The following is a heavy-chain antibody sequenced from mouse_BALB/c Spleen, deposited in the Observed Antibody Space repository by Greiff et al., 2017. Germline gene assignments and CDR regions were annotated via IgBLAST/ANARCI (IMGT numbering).Heavy chain of an antibody. CDR3: ARKGLAGTAMDD. CDR1: GYTFTSYW. V-gene: IGHV1S81*02. Sequence: QVQLQQPGAELVKPGASVKLSCKASGYTFTSYWMHWVKQRPGQGLEWIGEINPSNGRTNYNEKFKSKATLTVDKSSSTAYMQLSSLTSEDSAVYYCARKGLAGTAMDDWGQGTSVTVSS. D-gene: IGHD3-3*01. J-gene: IGHJ4*01. CDR2: INPSNGRT.